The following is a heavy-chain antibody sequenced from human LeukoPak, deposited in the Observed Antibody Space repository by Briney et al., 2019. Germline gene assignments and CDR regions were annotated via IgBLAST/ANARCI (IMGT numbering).Heavy chain of an antibody. CDR1: GYTFTSYY. CDR3: ARVFYYDSSPTFDI. V-gene: IGHV1-46*01. D-gene: IGHD3-22*01. Sequence: ASVKVSCKASGYTFTSYYTHWVRQAPGQGLEWMGIINPSGGSTSYAQEFQGRVTMTRDMSTSTVYMELSSLRSEDTAVYYCARVFYYDSSPTFDIWGQGTMVTASS. J-gene: IGHJ3*02. CDR2: INPSGGST.